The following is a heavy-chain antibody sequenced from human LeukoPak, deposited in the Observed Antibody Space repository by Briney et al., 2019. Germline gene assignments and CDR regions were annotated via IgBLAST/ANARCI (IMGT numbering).Heavy chain of an antibody. Sequence: GGSLRLSCVASGFTFSSYAMSWVRQAPGRGLEWVSYISGGSPYYADPVKGRFTITIDNSKNTLYLQMNSLRAEDTAVYYCAIRGLLTVVADGWGQGTLVTVSS. J-gene: IGHJ4*02. CDR3: AIRGLLTVVADG. CDR1: GFTFSSYA. V-gene: IGHV3-23*01. CDR2: ISGGSP. D-gene: IGHD4-23*01.